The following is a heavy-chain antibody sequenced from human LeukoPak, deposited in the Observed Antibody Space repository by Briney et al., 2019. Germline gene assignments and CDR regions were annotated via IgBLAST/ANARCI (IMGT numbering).Heavy chain of an antibody. CDR3: ATSSVAGMVDY. Sequence: SETLSLTCAVHGGSFSGYYWSWIRQPPGKGLEWIGEINHSGSTNYNPSLKSRVTISVDTSKNQFSLKLSSVTAADTAVYYCATSSVAGMVDYWGQGTLVTVSS. V-gene: IGHV4-34*01. J-gene: IGHJ4*02. D-gene: IGHD6-19*01. CDR1: GGSFSGYY. CDR2: INHSGST.